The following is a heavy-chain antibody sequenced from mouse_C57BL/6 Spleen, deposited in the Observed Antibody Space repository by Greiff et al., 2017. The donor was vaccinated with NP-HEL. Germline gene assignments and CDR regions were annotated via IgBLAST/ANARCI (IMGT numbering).Heavy chain of an antibody. D-gene: IGHD4-1*01. Sequence: VQLQQSGPELVKPGASVKISCKASGYTFTDYYMNWVKQSHGKSLEWIGDINPNNGGTSYNQKFKGKATLTVDKSSSTAYMELRSLTSEDSAVYYCARRGRTGYFDYWGQGTTLTVSS. CDR1: GYTFTDYY. CDR2: INPNNGGT. CDR3: ARRGRTGYFDY. J-gene: IGHJ2*01. V-gene: IGHV1-26*01.